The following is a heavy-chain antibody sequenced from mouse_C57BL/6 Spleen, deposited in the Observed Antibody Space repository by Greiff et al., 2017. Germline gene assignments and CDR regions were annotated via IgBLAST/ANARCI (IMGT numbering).Heavy chain of an antibody. Sequence: VKLMESGAALANPGASVQLSCKASGYTFTSYWMHWVKQRPGPGLAWIGYITPSSGYTKYNHKFKDKATLTADKSSSTAYRQLSSLTYEDSAVYYCATYYSNYGDYWGQGTTLTVSS. CDR2: ITPSSGYT. J-gene: IGHJ2*01. CDR3: ATYYSNYGDY. CDR1: GYTFTSYW. V-gene: IGHV1-7*01. D-gene: IGHD2-5*01.